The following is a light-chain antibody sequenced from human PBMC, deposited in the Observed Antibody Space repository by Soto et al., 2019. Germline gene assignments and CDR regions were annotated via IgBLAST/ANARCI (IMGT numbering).Light chain of an antibody. CDR3: QQYRSYWT. V-gene: IGKV1-5*03. CDR2: KAS. CDR1: QSIDSW. Sequence: DIQMTQSPSTLSASVGDRVTITCRASQSIDSWLAWYQQKPGKAPKLLIYKASSLESGVPSRFGGSGSGTEFTLTISRLQPDDFATYYCQQYRSYWTFGQGTKVEIK. J-gene: IGKJ1*01.